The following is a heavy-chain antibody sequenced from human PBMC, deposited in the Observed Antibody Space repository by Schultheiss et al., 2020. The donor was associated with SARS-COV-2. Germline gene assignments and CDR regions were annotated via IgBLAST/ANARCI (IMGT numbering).Heavy chain of an antibody. D-gene: IGHD6-19*01. CDR3: ARAQWLAPPTEFDY. CDR1: GGTFSSYT. Sequence: SVKVSCKASGGTFSSYTISWVRQAPGQGLEWMGRIIPILGIANYAQKFQGRVTITADKSTSTAYMELSSLRSDDTAVYYCARAQWLAPPTEFDYWGQGTLVTVSS. V-gene: IGHV1-69*02. J-gene: IGHJ4*02. CDR2: IIPILGIA.